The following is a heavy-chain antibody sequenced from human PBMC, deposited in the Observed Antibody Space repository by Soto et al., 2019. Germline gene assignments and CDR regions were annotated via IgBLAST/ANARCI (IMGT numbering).Heavy chain of an antibody. CDR1: GYTFTGYY. V-gene: IGHV1-2*04. D-gene: IGHD1-1*01. CDR2: INPNSGGT. CDR3: ARDVGTGVYYFDY. J-gene: IGHJ4*02. Sequence: ASVKVSYKASGYTFTGYYMHWVRQAPGQGLEWMGWINPNSGGTNYAQKFQGWVTMTRDTSISTAYMELSRLRSDDTAVYYCARDVGTGVYYFDYWGQGTLVTVSS.